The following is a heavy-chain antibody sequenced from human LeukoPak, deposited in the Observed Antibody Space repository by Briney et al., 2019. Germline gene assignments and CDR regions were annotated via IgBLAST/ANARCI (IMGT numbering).Heavy chain of an antibody. CDR2: IYYSGST. J-gene: IGHJ4*02. V-gene: IGHV4-59*01. CDR1: GGSISSYY. Sequence: KPSETLSLTCTVSGGSISSYYWSWIRQPPGKGLEWIGYIYYSGSTNYNPSLKSRVTISVDTSKNQFSLKLSSVTAADTAVYYCAREEWFGEFAWGQGTLVTVSS. CDR3: AREEWFGEFA. D-gene: IGHD3-10*01.